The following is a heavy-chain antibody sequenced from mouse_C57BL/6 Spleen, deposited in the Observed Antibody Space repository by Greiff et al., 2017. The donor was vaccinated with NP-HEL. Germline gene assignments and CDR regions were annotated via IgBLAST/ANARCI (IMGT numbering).Heavy chain of an antibody. CDR2: ILPGSGST. J-gene: IGHJ4*01. CDR3: ARFITTVVATDYYAMDY. D-gene: IGHD1-1*01. V-gene: IGHV1-9*01. CDR1: GYTFTGYW. Sequence: QVQLKQSGAELMKPGASVKLSCKATGYTFTGYWIEWVKQRPGHGLEWIGEILPGSGSTNYNEKFKGKATFTADTSSNTAYMQLSSLTTEDSAIYYCARFITTVVATDYYAMDYWGQGTSVTVSS.